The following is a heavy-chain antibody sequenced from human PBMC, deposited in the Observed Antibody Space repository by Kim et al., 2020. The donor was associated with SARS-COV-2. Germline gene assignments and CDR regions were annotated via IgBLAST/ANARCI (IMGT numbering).Heavy chain of an antibody. Sequence: GGSLRLSCATSGFTFRSYGMHWVRQAPGKGLEWVADIWYDGHNKNYADSVRGRFTISRDNSKNTLYLQMKSLRGDDTGLYYCVREVQTGGHSRFDFWGQGTPVTVSS. D-gene: IGHD2-15*01. V-gene: IGHV3-33*01. J-gene: IGHJ4*02. CDR1: GFTFRSYG. CDR2: IWYDGHNK. CDR3: VREVQTGGHSRFDF.